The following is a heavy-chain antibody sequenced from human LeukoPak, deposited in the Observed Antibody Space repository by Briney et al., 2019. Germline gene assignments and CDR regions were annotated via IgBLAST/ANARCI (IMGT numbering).Heavy chain of an antibody. V-gene: IGHV4-59*12. CDR2: IYYGGST. J-gene: IGHJ5*02. D-gene: IGHD5-18*01. Sequence: SETLSLTCTVSGGSISSYYWSWIRQPPGKGLEWIGYIYYGGSTNYNPSLKSRVTISVDTSKNQFSLKLSSVTAADTAVYYCARLGLRYSYGSRNWFDPWGQGTLVTVSS. CDR3: ARLGLRYSYGSRNWFDP. CDR1: GGSISSYY.